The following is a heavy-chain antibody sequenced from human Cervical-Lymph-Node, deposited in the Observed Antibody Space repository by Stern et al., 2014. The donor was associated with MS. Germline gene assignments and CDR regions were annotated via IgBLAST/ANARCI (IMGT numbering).Heavy chain of an antibody. J-gene: IGHJ4*02. CDR1: GGTFNNHG. V-gene: IGHV1-69*06. CDR3: ANRDMGYTYGRHDY. CDR2: IIPMFGTP. Sequence: VQLVQSGAEVKKPGSSVKVSCKASGGTFNNHGISWVRQARGQGLEWMGRIIPMFGTPNYARKFQGSVTIIADKSTSSVHMVLRNLSDEDTAMYYCANRDMGYTYGRHDYWGQGTLVTVS. D-gene: IGHD5-12*01.